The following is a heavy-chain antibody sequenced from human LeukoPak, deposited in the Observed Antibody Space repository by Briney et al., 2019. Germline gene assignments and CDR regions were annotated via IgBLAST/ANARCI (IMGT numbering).Heavy chain of an antibody. J-gene: IGHJ4*02. V-gene: IGHV3-30-3*01. CDR1: GFTLSRFA. D-gene: IGHD2-15*01. CDR3: AREADSGYYRTVDY. CDR2: MSDDGSEK. Sequence: GRSLTLSCTASGFTLSRFAMHWVRQAPGKGLEWLGHMSDDGSEKHYVDSVRGRFTISRDPSKNTLYLEMTSLRTEDTAAYYCAREADSGYYRTVDYWGQGTMVTVS.